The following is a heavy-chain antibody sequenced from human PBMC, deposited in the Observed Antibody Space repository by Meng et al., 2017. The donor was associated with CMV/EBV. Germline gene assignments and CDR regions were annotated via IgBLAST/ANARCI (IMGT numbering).Heavy chain of an antibody. D-gene: IGHD2-2*01. V-gene: IGHV3-23*01. Sequence: GESLKISCAASGFTFSSYAMSWVRQAPGKGLEWVSAISGSGGSTYYADSVKGRFTISRDNAKNSLYLQMNSLRAEDTAVYYCARVPIYCSSTSCYVPYNYYYYYGMDIWGQGTTVTVSS. J-gene: IGHJ6*02. CDR2: ISGSGGST. CDR1: GFTFSSYA. CDR3: ARVPIYCSSTSCYVPYNYYYYYGMDI.